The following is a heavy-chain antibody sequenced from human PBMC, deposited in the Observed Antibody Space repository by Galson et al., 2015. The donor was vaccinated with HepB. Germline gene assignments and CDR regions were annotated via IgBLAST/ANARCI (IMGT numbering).Heavy chain of an antibody. Sequence: SVTVSCKASGSTFTDYYMHWVRQAPGQGLEWMGWINPNSGGTNYAQNFQGRVTMTRDTSLSTAYMELSRLRSDDTAVYYCAREGVLIPAVKTYYDMDVWGQGTTVTVSS. CDR1: GSTFTDYY. V-gene: IGHV1-2*02. J-gene: IGHJ6*02. CDR3: AREGVLIPAVKTYYDMDV. CDR2: INPNSGGT. D-gene: IGHD2-2*01.